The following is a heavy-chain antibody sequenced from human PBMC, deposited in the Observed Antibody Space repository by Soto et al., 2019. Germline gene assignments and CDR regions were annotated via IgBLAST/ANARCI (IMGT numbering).Heavy chain of an antibody. CDR3: ARSLGYCRSTSCCWYFDL. Sequence: EVQLLESGGGLVQPGGSLRLSCAASGFTFSSYVMSWVRQAPGKGLEWVLGISGSGGSTYYADSVKGRVTISRDNSTNTVLLQMGSLRAVDMAVYYCARSLGYCRSTSCCWYFDLWGRGTLVTVSS. CDR2: ISGSGGST. D-gene: IGHD2-2*03. J-gene: IGHJ2*01. V-gene: IGHV3-23*01. CDR1: GFTFSSYV.